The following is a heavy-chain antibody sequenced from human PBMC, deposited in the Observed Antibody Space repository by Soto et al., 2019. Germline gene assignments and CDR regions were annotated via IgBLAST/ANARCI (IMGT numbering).Heavy chain of an antibody. D-gene: IGHD2-15*01. CDR2: IYYSGST. CDR3: ARVTAFMAASYYYGMDV. V-gene: IGHV4-59*01. CDR1: GGSISSYC. J-gene: IGHJ6*02. Sequence: SETLSLTCTVSGGSISSYCWSWIRQPPGKGLEWIGYIYYSGSTNYNPSLKSRVTISVDTSKNQFSLKLSSVTAADTAVYYCARVTAFMAASYYYGMDVWGQGTTVTVSS.